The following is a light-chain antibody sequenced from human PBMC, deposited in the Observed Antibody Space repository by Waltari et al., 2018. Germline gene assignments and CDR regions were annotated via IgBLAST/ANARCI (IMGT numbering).Light chain of an antibody. CDR3: SSYTRSNTLV. CDR1: SNHVGFFTY. Sequence: QSALAQPASVPGSPGQSITIPRSGSSNHVGFFTYAPWSLQPPGKAPKLIIYYVNKRPSGISANFSCSQSGNTASLTISGLQAEDEADYYCSSYTRSNTLVFGGGTKLTVL. CDR2: YVN. J-gene: IGLJ2*01. V-gene: IGLV2-14*01.